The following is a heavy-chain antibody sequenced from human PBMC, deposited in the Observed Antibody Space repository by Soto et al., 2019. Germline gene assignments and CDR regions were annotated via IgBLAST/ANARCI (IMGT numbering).Heavy chain of an antibody. CDR3: ARDQALRDGYNYFDY. Sequence: GASVKVSCKASGYTFTSYYMHWVRQAPGQGLEWMGIINPSGGSTSYAQKFQGRVTMTRDTSTSTVYMELSSLRSEDTAVYYCARDQALRDGYNYFDYWGQGTLVT. D-gene: IGHD5-12*01. CDR1: GYTFTSYY. V-gene: IGHV1-46*01. J-gene: IGHJ4*02. CDR2: INPSGGST.